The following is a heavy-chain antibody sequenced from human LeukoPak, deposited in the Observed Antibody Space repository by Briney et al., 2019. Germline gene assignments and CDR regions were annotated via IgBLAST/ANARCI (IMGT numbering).Heavy chain of an antibody. Sequence: PGGSLRLSCAASGFTFSSYEMNWVRQAPGKGLEWVSYISSSGSGIYYAESVRGRFTISRDNAKNSLYLQMNSLRVEDTAVYYCARARVGTTSLSLDPWGQGTLVTVSS. CDR3: ARARVGTTSLSLDP. CDR1: GFTFSSYE. V-gene: IGHV3-48*03. D-gene: IGHD1-26*01. J-gene: IGHJ5*02. CDR2: ISSSGSGI.